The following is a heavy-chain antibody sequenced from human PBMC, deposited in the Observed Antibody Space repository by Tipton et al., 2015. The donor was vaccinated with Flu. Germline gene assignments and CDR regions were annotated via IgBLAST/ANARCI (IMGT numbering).Heavy chain of an antibody. V-gene: IGHV4-61*02. CDR2: IYTSGST. J-gene: IGHJ5*02. Sequence: TLSLTCTVSGGSISSGSYYWSWIRQPAGKGLEWIGRIYTSGSTNYNPSLKSRVTRSVDTSKNQFSLKLSSVTAADTAVYYCARDRVGDYSGFDPWGQGTLVTVSS. CDR3: ARDRVGDYSGFDP. D-gene: IGHD4-17*01. CDR1: GGSISSGSYY.